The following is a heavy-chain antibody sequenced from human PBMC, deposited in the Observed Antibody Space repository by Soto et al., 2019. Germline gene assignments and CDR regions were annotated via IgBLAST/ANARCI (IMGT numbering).Heavy chain of an antibody. D-gene: IGHD4-17*01. Sequence: PGGSLRLSCAASGFTFDDYAMHWVRQAPGKGLEWVSGISWNSGSIGYADSVKGRFTISRDNAKNSLYLQMNSLRAEDTALYYCAKDNLHSKHDYGDYGYYYYMDGWGKGTTVTVSS. CDR2: ISWNSGSI. CDR1: GFTFDDYA. J-gene: IGHJ6*03. V-gene: IGHV3-9*01. CDR3: AKDNLHSKHDYGDYGYYYYMDG.